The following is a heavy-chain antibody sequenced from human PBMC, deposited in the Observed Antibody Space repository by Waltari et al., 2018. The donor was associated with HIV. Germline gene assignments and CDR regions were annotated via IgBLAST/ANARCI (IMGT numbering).Heavy chain of an antibody. D-gene: IGHD3-16*01. CDR1: GFTVRTNY. V-gene: IGHV3-66*04. CDR2: GYTGGNA. J-gene: IGHJ4*02. CDR3: ARPTYPGGLFDY. Sequence: EVQLVESGGGLVQGGGSLRLSCAVSGFTVRTNYVSWVRRAPGQGLGWVSVGYTGGNAYYADSVKGRFTMSRDTSKNTLYLQMNSLRTEDTAVYYCARPTYPGGLFDYWGQGALVTVSS.